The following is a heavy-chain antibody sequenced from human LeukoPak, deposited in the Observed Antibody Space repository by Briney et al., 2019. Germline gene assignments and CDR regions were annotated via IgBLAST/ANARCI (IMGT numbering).Heavy chain of an antibody. CDR1: GGSFSGYY. V-gene: IGHV4-34*01. CDR3: ARGRYSFAY. D-gene: IGHD5-18*01. J-gene: IGHJ4*02. CDR2: INHSGST. Sequence: SETLSLTCAVYGGSFSGYYWSWLRQPPGKGLEWIGEINHSGSTNYNPSLKSRVTISVDTSKNQFSLNLRSVTAADTAVYYCARGRYSFAYWGQGTLVTVSS.